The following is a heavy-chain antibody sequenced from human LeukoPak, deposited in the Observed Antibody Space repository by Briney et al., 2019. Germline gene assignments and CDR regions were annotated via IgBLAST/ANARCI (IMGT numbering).Heavy chain of an antibody. V-gene: IGHV1-69*13. D-gene: IGHD3-10*01. CDR1: GGTFSSYA. J-gene: IGHJ1*01. CDR3: AGFDYYGSRGYFQH. Sequence: SVKVSYKASGGTFSSYAISWVRQAPGQGLEWMGGIIPIFGTANYAQKFQGRVTIAADESTSTAYMELSSLRSEDTAVYYCAGFDYYGSRGYFQHWGQGTLVTVSS. CDR2: IIPIFGTA.